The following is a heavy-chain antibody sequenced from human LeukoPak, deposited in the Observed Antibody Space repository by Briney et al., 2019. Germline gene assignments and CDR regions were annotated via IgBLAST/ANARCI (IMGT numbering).Heavy chain of an antibody. J-gene: IGHJ4*02. CDR1: GFTFISYG. V-gene: IGHV3-30*03. Sequence: GGSLRLSCAASGFTFISYGMHWVRQAPGKGLEWVAVISYDGSNKYYADSVKGRFTISRDNSKNTLHLQMNSLRAEDTAVYYCADSDGYYYDVWGQGTLVTVSS. CDR2: ISYDGSNK. CDR3: ADSDGYYYDV. D-gene: IGHD2-15*01.